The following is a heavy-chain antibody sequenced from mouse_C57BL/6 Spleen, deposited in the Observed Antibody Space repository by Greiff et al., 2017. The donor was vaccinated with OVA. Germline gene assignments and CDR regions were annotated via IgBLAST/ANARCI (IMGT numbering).Heavy chain of an antibody. J-gene: IGHJ2*01. CDR3: AREGASSGYNY. CDR1: GYTFTSYW. V-gene: IGHV1-61*01. Sequence: QVQLQQSGAELVRPGSSVKLSCKASGYTFTSYWMDWVKQRPGQGLEWIGNIYPSDSETHYNQKFKDKATLTVDKSSSTAYMQLSSLTSEDSAVYYCAREGASSGYNYWGQGTTLTVSS. CDR2: IYPSDSET. D-gene: IGHD3-2*02.